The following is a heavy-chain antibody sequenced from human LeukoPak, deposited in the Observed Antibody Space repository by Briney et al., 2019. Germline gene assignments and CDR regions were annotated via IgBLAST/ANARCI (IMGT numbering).Heavy chain of an antibody. D-gene: IGHD6-13*01. Sequence: GGSLRLSCAASGFTFSSYAMHWVRQAPGKGLEYVSAISSNGGSTYYANSVKGRFTISGDNSKNTLYLQMGSLRAEDMAVYYCAREDSSSCDYWGQGTLVTVSS. V-gene: IGHV3-64*01. CDR3: AREDSSSCDY. CDR1: GFTFSSYA. CDR2: ISSNGGST. J-gene: IGHJ4*02.